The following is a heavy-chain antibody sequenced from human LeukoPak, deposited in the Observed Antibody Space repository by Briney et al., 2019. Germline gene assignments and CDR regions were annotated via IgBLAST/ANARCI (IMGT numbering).Heavy chain of an antibody. CDR1: GGSISSSSYY. CDR2: IYYSGST. CDR3: ARLYYDSSGYYQICYFDY. V-gene: IGHV4-39*01. D-gene: IGHD3-22*01. J-gene: IGHJ4*02. Sequence: SETLSLTCTVSGGSISSSSYYWGWIRQPPGKGLEWIGSIYYSGSTYYNPSLKSRVTISVDTSKNQFSLNLSSVTAADTAVYYCARLYYDSSGYYQICYFDYWGQGTLITVSS.